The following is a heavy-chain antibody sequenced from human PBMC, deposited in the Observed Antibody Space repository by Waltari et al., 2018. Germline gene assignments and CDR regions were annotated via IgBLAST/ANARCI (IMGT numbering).Heavy chain of an antibody. CDR3: AKEVYYGLDV. J-gene: IGHJ6*02. V-gene: IGHV3-30*18. CDR2: ISDDGSKK. CDR1: GFPFSSTG. Sequence: QAQLVESGGGVVQPGRSLRPSCAASGFPFSSTGLEWVRPAQGKGRKGVAIISDDGSKKDYADAVKGRFTISRDNSKNTLYLEMNSLRAEDTAVYYCAKEVYYGLDVWGRGTTVTVSS.